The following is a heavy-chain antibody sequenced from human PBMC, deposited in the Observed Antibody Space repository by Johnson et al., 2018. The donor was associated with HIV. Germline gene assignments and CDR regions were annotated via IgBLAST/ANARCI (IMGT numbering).Heavy chain of an antibody. J-gene: IGHJ3*02. CDR2: ISRHGGST. CDR1: GFTFSSYA. V-gene: IGHV3-64*01. Sequence: MLLVESGGGLVQPGGSLRLSCAASGFTFSSYAMHWVRQAPGKGLEYVSAISRHGGSTYYANSVKGRFTISRDNSKNTLYLKMGSLRAEDMAVYYCATSTVSDSSSWYQLEMAFDIWGQGTMVTVSS. CDR3: ATSTVSDSSSWYQLEMAFDI. D-gene: IGHD6-13*01.